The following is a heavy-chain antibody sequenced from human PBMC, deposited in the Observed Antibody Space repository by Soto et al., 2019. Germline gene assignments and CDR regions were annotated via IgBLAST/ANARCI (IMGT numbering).Heavy chain of an antibody. V-gene: IGHV4-34*01. D-gene: IGHD3-10*01. CDR2: INHSGST. CDR3: ARHFYYGSGSYYRLYYYYGMDV. J-gene: IGHJ6*02. CDR1: GGSFSGYY. Sequence: SETLSLTCAVYGGSFSGYYWSWIRQPPGKGLEWIGEINHSGSTNYNPSLKSRVTISVDTSKNQFSLKLSSVTAADTAVYYCARHFYYGSGSYYRLYYYYGMDVWGQGTTVTVSS.